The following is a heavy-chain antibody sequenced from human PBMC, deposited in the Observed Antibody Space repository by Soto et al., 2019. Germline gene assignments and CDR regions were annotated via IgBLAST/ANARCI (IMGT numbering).Heavy chain of an antibody. CDR1: AYCRTSCC. CDR2: IWYDGSNK. D-gene: IGHD3-22*01. CDR3: ARVGYYYDGSGQDGLDS. J-gene: IGHJ5*01. V-gene: IGHV3-33*01. Sequence: SRGLSCGAGAYCRTSCCMHQVRKAPGKGLEWVAVIWYDGSNKYYADSVKGRFTISRDNSKNTLYLQMNSLRAEDTAVYYCARVGYYYDGSGQDGLDSWGQ.